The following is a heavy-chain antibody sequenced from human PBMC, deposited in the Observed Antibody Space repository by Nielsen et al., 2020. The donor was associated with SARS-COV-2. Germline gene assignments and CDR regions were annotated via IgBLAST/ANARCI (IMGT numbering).Heavy chain of an antibody. J-gene: IGHJ6*02. V-gene: IGHV3-9*01. CDR3: AKLAGDYYGSGYGMDV. CDR1: GFTFDDYA. Sequence: SLRLSCAASGFTFDDYAMHWVRQAPGKGLEWVSGISWNSGSIGYADSVKGRFTISRDNAKNSLYLQMNSLRAEDTALYYCAKLAGDYYGSGYGMDVWGQGTTVTVSS. CDR2: ISWNSGSI. D-gene: IGHD3-10*01.